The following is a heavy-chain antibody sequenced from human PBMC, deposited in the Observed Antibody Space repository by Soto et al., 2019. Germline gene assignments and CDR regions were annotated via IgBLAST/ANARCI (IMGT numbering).Heavy chain of an antibody. CDR3: ARDKSNWFDP. CDR2: IYYSGST. V-gene: IGHV4-59*01. Sequence: SETLSLTCTVSGGSISSYYWSWIRQPPGKGLEWIGYIYYSGSTNYSPSLKSRVTISVDTSKNQFSLKLSSVTAADTAVYYCARDKSNWFDPWGQGTLVTVSS. CDR1: GGSISSYY. J-gene: IGHJ5*02.